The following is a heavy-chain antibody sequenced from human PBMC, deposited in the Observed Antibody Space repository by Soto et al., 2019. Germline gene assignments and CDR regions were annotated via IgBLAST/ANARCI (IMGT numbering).Heavy chain of an antibody. CDR2: ITGSGVMT. D-gene: IGHD3-22*01. V-gene: IGHV3-23*01. Sequence: GGSLRLSCAASGITFSSYAMSWVRQAPGKGLEWVSGITGSGVMTYYGDSVRGRFTISRDNSKNTLYLQMNSLRAEDTAVYYCAKDYYDSSGSRYFYALAVWGQGTTVTVSS. CDR1: GITFSSYA. CDR3: AKDYYDSSGSRYFYALAV. J-gene: IGHJ6*02.